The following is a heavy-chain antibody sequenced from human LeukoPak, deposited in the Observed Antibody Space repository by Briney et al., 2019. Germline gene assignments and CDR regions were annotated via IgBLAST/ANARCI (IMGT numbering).Heavy chain of an antibody. J-gene: IGHJ4*02. CDR2: ISYDGSNK. CDR3: ARAPSTGYSSSSSHLAY. Sequence: GGSLRLSCAASGFTFSSYAMHWVRQAPGKGLEWVAVISYDGSNKYYADSVKGRFTISRDNSKNTLYLQMNSLRAEDTAVYYCARAPSTGYSSSSSHLAYWGQGTLVTVSS. V-gene: IGHV3-30-3*01. CDR1: GFTFSSYA. D-gene: IGHD6-6*01.